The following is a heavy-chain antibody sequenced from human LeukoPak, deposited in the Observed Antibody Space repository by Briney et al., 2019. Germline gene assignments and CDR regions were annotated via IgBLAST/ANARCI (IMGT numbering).Heavy chain of an antibody. Sequence: GGSLRLSCAASGFTFDDYAMHWVRHAPGKGLEWVSGISWNSGSIGYADSVKGRFTISRDNAKNSLYLQMNSLRAEDTALYYCAKTSRGYSYGSYYHDGMDVWGQGTTVTVSA. J-gene: IGHJ6*01. CDR1: GFTFDDYA. V-gene: IGHV3-9*01. D-gene: IGHD5-18*01. CDR2: ISWNSGSI. CDR3: AKTSRGYSYGSYYHDGMDV.